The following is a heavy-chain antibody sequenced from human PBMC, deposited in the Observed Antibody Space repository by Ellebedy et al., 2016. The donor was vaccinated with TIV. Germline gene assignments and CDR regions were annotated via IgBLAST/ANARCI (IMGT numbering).Heavy chain of an antibody. D-gene: IGHD1-14*01. CDR3: ARDEENQPFHY. V-gene: IGHV4-4*07. CDR2: IYISGST. CDR1: GDSISNYY. Sequence: MPGGSLRLSCSVSGDSISNYYWSWIRQPAGKGLEWIGRIYISGSTDYNPSLQSRATISVDTSKNQFSLRLNSMTAADTAVYYCARDEENQPFHYWGQGTLVTVSS. J-gene: IGHJ4*02.